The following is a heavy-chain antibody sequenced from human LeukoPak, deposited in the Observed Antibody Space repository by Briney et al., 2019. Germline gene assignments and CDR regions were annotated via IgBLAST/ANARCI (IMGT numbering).Heavy chain of an antibody. J-gene: IGHJ4*02. CDR1: GFTFSSYA. V-gene: IGHV3-23*01. Sequence: GGSLGLSCAASGFTFSSYAMSWVRQAPGKGLEWVSAISGSGGSTYYADSVKGRFTISRDNSKNTLYLQMNSLRAEDTAVYYCAKSGSSITIFGVVIPTFDYWGQGTLVTVSS. D-gene: IGHD3-3*01. CDR3: AKSGSSITIFGVVIPTFDY. CDR2: ISGSGGST.